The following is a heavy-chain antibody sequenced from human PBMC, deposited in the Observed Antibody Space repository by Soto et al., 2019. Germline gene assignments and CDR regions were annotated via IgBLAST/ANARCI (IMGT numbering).Heavy chain of an antibody. J-gene: IGHJ6*03. Sequence: EVQLVESGGGLVQPGGSLRLSCAASGFTVSSNYMSWVRQAPGKGLEWVSVIYSGGSTYYADSVKGRFTISRDNSKNTLYLQMNSLRAEDTAVYYCARVPLGYDGSPDYYYYYMDVWGKGNTVTVSS. CDR2: IYSGGST. D-gene: IGHD5-12*01. CDR1: GFTVSSNY. CDR3: ARVPLGYDGSPDYYYYYMDV. V-gene: IGHV3-66*01.